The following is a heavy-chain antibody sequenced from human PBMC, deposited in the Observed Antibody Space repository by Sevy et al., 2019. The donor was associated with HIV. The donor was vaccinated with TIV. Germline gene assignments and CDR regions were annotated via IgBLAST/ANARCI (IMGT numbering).Heavy chain of an antibody. CDR3: ARVQGYCTSGVCYGDYYYGMDV. CDR1: GYSFTRNW. D-gene: IGHD2-8*01. V-gene: IGHV5-51*04. Sequence: GESLKISCKASGYSFTRNWIGWVRQMPGKGLELIGVIYTTDSETKYSPPFQGQVTISADKPIGTASLQWSSLQASDTAIYYCARVQGYCTSGVCYGDYYYGMDVWGQGTSVTVSS. J-gene: IGHJ6*02. CDR2: IYTTDSET.